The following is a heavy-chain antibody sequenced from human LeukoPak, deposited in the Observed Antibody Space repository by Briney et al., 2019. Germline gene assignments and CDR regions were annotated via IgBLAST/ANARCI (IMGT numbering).Heavy chain of an antibody. CDR2: ISGSGGST. D-gene: IGHD3-3*01. CDR3: ARDRNTDFWSGYYTNYFDY. Sequence: PGGTLRLSCAASGFTFSSYGMSWVRQAPGKGLEWVSAISGSGGSTYYADSVKGRFTISRDNSKNTLYLQMNSLRAEDTAVYYCARDRNTDFWSGYYTNYFDYWGQGTLVTVSS. V-gene: IGHV3-23*01. CDR1: GFTFSSYG. J-gene: IGHJ4*02.